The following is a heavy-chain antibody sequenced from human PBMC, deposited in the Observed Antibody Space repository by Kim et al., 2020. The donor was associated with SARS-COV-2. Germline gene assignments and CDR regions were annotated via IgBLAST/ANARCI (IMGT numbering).Heavy chain of an antibody. CDR1: GGSISSGSYY. J-gene: IGHJ4*02. CDR3: ARSRGYSGYEQNEH. D-gene: IGHD5-12*01. Sequence: SETLSLTCTVSGGSISSGSYYWSWIRQPAGKGLEWIVRIYTSGSTNYNPSLKSRVPISVDTSKNQFSLKLSSVTAADTAVYYCARSRGYSGYEQNEHWGRGTLVPVSS. V-gene: IGHV4-61*02. CDR2: IYTSGST.